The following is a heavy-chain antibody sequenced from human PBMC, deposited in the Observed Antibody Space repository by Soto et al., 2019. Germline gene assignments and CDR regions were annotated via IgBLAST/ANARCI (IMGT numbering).Heavy chain of an antibody. V-gene: IGHV3-11*06. D-gene: IGHD2-2*01. CDR3: ARDGTGKDIVVGASDP. J-gene: IGHJ5*02. CDR1: GFTFSDYY. CDR2: ISSSSSYT. Sequence: QVQLVESGGGLVKPGGSLRLSCAASGFTFSDYYMSWIRQAPGKGLEWVSYISSSSSYTNYADSVKGRFTISRDNAKNSLYLKMNSLRAEDTAVYYCARDGTGKDIVVGASDPWGQGTLVTVSS.